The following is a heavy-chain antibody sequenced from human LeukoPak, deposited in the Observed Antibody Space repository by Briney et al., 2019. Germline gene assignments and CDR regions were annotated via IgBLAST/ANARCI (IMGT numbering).Heavy chain of an antibody. Sequence: GGSLRLSCAASGFTFSAFPMSWVRQAPGKGLEWVSSIPGSGDSTYHADSMKGRFTISRDNSKNTLTLQMNSLRVEDTAVYYCARLSNTGNYFDSWGQGILVTVSS. CDR2: IPGSGDST. J-gene: IGHJ4*02. D-gene: IGHD2-8*02. V-gene: IGHV3-23*01. CDR3: ARLSNTGNYFDS. CDR1: GFTFSAFP.